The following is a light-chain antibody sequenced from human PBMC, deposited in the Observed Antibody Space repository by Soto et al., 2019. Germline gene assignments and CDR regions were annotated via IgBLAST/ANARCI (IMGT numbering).Light chain of an antibody. Sequence: QSALTQPASVSGSPGQSITISCTGTSNDVGGYNYVSWYQQLPGKAPKVIIFEVNNRPSGVSNRFSGSKSGNTASLTISGLQADDEADYHCSAYTSISTWVFGGGTQLTVL. J-gene: IGLJ3*02. CDR2: EVN. CDR3: SAYTSISTWV. V-gene: IGLV2-14*01. CDR1: SNDVGGYNY.